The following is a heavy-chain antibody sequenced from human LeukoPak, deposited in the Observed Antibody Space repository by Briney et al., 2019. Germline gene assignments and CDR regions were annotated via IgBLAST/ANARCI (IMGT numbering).Heavy chain of an antibody. Sequence: GGSLRLSCAASGFPFSSYTMHWVRQAPGKGLEWVAVISYDGSNKYYADSVKGRFTISRDNAKDTLYLQMNSLRVEDTAVYYCARVADGDKYGGRDYWGQGALVIVSS. D-gene: IGHD5-24*01. CDR3: ARVADGDKYGGRDY. CDR2: ISYDGSNK. J-gene: IGHJ4*02. CDR1: GFPFSSYT. V-gene: IGHV3-30*04.